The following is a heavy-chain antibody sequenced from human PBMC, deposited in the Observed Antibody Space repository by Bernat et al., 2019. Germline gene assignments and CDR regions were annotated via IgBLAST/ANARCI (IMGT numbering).Heavy chain of an antibody. CDR1: GLTFSSFW. CDR3: AKAEYSSSSRHFDY. D-gene: IGHD6-6*01. J-gene: IGHJ4*02. CDR2: VNGDGSST. V-gene: IGHV3-74*01. Sequence: EVQLVESGGGLVQPGGSLRLSCAASGLTFSSFWMHWVRQAPGKGLVWVSRVNGDGSSTSYADSVKGRFTISRDNAKNTLYLQMNRLRAEDTAVYYCAKAEYSSSSRHFDYWGQGTLVTVSS.